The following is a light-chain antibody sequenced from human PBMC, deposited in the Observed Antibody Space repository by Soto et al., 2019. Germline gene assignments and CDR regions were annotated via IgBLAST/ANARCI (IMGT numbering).Light chain of an antibody. CDR2: GAS. CDR1: QSVSSSY. CDR3: QQYGSSPLYT. V-gene: IGKV3-20*01. Sequence: XXGXXSLSPGERATLSCRXSQSVSSSYLAWYQQKPGQAPRLLIYGASSRATGIPDRFSGSGSGTDFTLTISRLEPEDFAVYYCQQYGSSPLYTFGQGTKLEIK. J-gene: IGKJ2*01.